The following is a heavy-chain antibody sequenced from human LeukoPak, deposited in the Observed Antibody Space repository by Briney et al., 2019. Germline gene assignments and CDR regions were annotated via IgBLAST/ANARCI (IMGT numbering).Heavy chain of an antibody. J-gene: IGHJ6*02. V-gene: IGHV3-48*01. CDR3: ARRDGYCSSTSCYTYGMDV. Sequence: GGSLRLSCAASGFTFSSYSMNWVRQAPGKGLEWVSYISSSSSTIYYADSVKGRFTISRDKAKNSLYLQMNSLRAEDTAVYYCARRDGYCSSTSCYTYGMDVWGQGTTVTVSS. CDR1: GFTFSSYS. D-gene: IGHD2-2*02. CDR2: ISSSSSTI.